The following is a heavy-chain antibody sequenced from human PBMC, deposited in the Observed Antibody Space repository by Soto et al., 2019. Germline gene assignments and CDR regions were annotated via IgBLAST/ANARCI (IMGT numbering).Heavy chain of an antibody. J-gene: IGHJ4*02. Sequence: EVQLLESGGGLVQPGGSLRLSCAASGVTFTNYAMSWVRQAPGKGLEWVSGISVSGGTTYYADSVKGRFIVSRDDSKNTLYLQMNTLRAEDTAVYYCAGGDCGSGSCYVLDYGGQGTLVTVSS. CDR2: ISVSGGTT. D-gene: IGHD2-2*01. CDR1: GVTFTNYA. V-gene: IGHV3-23*01. CDR3: AGGDCGSGSCYVLDY.